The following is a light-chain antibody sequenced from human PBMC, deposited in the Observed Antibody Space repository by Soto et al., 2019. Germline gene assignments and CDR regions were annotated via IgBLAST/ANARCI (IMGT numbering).Light chain of an antibody. J-gene: IGLJ3*02. CDR1: SGHSSYI. Sequence: QLVLTQSSSASASLGSSVKHTCTLSSGHSSYIIAWHQQQPGKAPRYLMKLEGSGSYNKGSGVPDRFSGSSSGADRYLTISNLQFEDEADYYCETWDSNVWVFGGGTQLTVL. V-gene: IGLV4-60*02. CDR3: ETWDSNVWV. CDR2: LEGSGSY.